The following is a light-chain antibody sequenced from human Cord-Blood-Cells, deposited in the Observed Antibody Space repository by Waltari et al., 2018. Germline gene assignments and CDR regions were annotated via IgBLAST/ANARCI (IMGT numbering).Light chain of an antibody. CDR1: QSVSSN. Sequence: EIVMTQSPATLSVSPGERATLSCRASQSVSSNLDWYQQKPGQAPRLLIYGASTRATGIPARFSGSGSVTEFTLTISSLQSEDFAVYYCQQYNNWPPTCGQGTKVEIK. CDR3: QQYNNWPPT. J-gene: IGKJ1*01. CDR2: GAS. V-gene: IGKV3-15*01.